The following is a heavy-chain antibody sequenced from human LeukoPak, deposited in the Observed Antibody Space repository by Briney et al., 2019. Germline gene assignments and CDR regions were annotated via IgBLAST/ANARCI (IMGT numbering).Heavy chain of an antibody. CDR2: ISGSGGST. CDR3: AKDYCYDSSGLTAFEC. J-gene: IGHJ4*02. CDR1: GFTFTNYA. V-gene: IGHV3-23*01. D-gene: IGHD3-22*01. Sequence: GESLRLSCAASGFTFTNYAMTWVRQAPGKGLEWVSAISGSGGSTYYADSVKGRFTISRDNSKNTLYLQMNSLRAEDTAIYYCAKDYCYDSSGLTAFECWGQGTLVTVSS.